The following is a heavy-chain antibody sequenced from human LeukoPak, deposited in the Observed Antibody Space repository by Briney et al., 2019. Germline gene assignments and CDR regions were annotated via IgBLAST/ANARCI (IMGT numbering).Heavy chain of an antibody. Sequence: GGSLRLSCAGSGFTFSAYWMSWVRQAPGKGLEWVATIREDGSEKYYVDSVKGRFTISRDNAKNSLYLQMNSLRAEDTALYHCARGGIAAAGRRWFDPWGQGTLDTVSS. CDR3: ARGGIAAAGRRWFDP. J-gene: IGHJ5*02. D-gene: IGHD6-13*01. CDR1: GFTFSAYW. V-gene: IGHV3-7*03. CDR2: IREDGSEK.